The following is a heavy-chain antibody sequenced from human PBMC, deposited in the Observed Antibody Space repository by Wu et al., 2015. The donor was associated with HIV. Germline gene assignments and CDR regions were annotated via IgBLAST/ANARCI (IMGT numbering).Heavy chain of an antibody. J-gene: IGHJ4*02. Sequence: QVQLVQSGAEVKKPGSSVKVSCKASGYTFKSYTVTWVRQAPGQGLEWMGRIITLFGTTNYAQKFQGRVTITADDFTSTSYMELTRLRSEDTAVYYCARDKSSSSFDYWGQGTPVTVSS. V-gene: IGHV1-69*13. D-gene: IGHD6-19*01. CDR2: IITLFGTT. CDR3: ARDKSSSSFDY. CDR1: GYTFKSYT.